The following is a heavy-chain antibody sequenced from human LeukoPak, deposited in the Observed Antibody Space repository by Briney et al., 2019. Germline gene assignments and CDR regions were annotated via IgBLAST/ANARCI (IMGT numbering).Heavy chain of an antibody. V-gene: IGHV3-11*01. CDR2: ISDSGDTI. CDR3: AREMGSIWNVPIDY. Sequence: GGSLRLSCTASGFTFSDYYMTWIRQAPGKGLEWLSYISDSGDTIYYVDSVKGRFTISMDNAKNSLYLQMNSLRAEDTAVYYCAREMGSIWNVPIDYWGQGTLVTVSS. J-gene: IGHJ4*02. D-gene: IGHD6-13*01. CDR1: GFTFSDYY.